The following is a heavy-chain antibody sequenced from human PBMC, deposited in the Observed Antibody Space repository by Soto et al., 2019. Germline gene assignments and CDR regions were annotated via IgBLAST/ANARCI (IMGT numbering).Heavy chain of an antibody. V-gene: IGHV3-48*03. Sequence: LRHCSAAAQVDFRNYAMHWVRQAPGKGLEWVSYISLSGSTIYYADSVKGRFTISRDDAKNSLYLQMDSLRADDTAVYYCARESFSASPNFFDYWGQGNLVTVSS. D-gene: IGHD3-3*02. CDR1: QVDFRNYA. CDR3: ARESFSASPNFFDY. J-gene: IGHJ4*02. CDR2: ISLSGSTI.